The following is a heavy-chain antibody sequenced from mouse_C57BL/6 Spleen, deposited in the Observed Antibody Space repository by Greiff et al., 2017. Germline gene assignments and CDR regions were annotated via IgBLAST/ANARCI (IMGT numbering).Heavy chain of an antibody. CDR3: ARYSSGYDAMDY. CDR2: INPNNGGT. V-gene: IGHV1-18*01. Sequence: VQLKQSGPELVKPGASVKIPCKASGYTFTDYNMDWVKQSHGKSLEWIGDINPNNGGTIYNQKFKGKATLTVDKSSSTAYMELRSLTSEDTAVYYCARYSSGYDAMDYWGQGTSVTVSA. D-gene: IGHD3-2*02. J-gene: IGHJ4*01. CDR1: GYTFTDYN.